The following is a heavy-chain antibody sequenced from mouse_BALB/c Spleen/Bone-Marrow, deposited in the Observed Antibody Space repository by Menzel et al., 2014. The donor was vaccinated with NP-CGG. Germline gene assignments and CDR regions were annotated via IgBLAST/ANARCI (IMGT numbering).Heavy chain of an antibody. V-gene: IGHV10-1*02. J-gene: IGHJ3*01. CDR3: VRQNYDYAWFAY. CDR2: IRSKSNNYAT. CDR1: GFTFNTYA. D-gene: IGHD2-4*01. Sequence: EVKLMESGGGLVQPKGSLKLSCAASGFTFNTYAMNWVRQAPGKGLEWVARIRSKSNNYATYYADSVKDRFTISRDDSQSMLYLQMNNSKTEDAAMYYCVRQNYDYAWFAYWGQGTLVTVSA.